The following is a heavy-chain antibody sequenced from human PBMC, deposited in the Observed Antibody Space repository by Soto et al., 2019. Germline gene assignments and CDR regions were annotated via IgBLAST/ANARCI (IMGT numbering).Heavy chain of an antibody. Sequence: GGSLRLSCAASGFHFSGSAMHWVRQASGKGLEWVGRIRSKANSYATAYAASVKGRFTISRDDSKNTAYLQMNSLKTEDTAVYYCTRYPPRSIAVAGSGAFDIWGQGTMVTVSS. V-gene: IGHV3-73*01. J-gene: IGHJ3*02. D-gene: IGHD6-19*01. CDR2: IRSKANSYAT. CDR1: GFHFSGSA. CDR3: TRYPPRSIAVAGSGAFDI.